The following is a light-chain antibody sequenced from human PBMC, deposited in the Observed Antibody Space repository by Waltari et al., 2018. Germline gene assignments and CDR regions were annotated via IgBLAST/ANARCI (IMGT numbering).Light chain of an antibody. CDR2: RAS. CDR1: QSISIW. J-gene: IGKJ2*01. V-gene: IGKV1-5*03. Sequence: DIQMTQSPSTLSASVGDRVTITCRASQSISIWLAWYQQKPGRAPELLIHRASYLESGVPSRFSGSGSGTEFTLTISSLQPDDFATYYCQQYKTYYTFGQGTKLEIK. CDR3: QQYKTYYT.